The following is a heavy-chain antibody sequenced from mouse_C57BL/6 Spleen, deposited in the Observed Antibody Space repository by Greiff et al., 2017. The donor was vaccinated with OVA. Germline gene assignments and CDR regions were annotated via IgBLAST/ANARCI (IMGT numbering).Heavy chain of an antibody. V-gene: IGHV1-74*01. D-gene: IGHD2-3*01. J-gene: IGHJ3*01. CDR2: IHPSDSDT. Sequence: VQLQQPGAELVKPGASVKVSCKASGYTFTSYWMHWVKQRPGQGLEWIGRIHPSDSDTNYNQKFKGMATLTVDKSSSTAYMQLSSLTSKGSAVYYCAIWGLLKRLAYWGQGTLVTVSA. CDR3: AIWGLLKRLAY. CDR1: GYTFTSYW.